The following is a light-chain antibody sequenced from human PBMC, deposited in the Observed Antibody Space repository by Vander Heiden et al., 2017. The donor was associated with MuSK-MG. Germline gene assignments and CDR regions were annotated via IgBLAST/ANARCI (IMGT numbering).Light chain of an antibody. V-gene: IGKV3D-20*01. Sequence: EIVLTQSPATLSLSPGERATLSCGASQSVSSSYLAWYQQKPGRAPRLLIYDASSSATGIPDTFRGRGSGTDFTLTIRRLEPEDFAVYYCQHEGSSPLTFGRGTKLEIK. CDR2: DAS. J-gene: IGKJ4*01. CDR1: QSVSSSY. CDR3: QHEGSSPLT.